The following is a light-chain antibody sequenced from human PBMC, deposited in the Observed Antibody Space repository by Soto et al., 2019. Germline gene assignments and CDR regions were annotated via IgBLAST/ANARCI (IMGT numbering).Light chain of an antibody. Sequence: DIHMTQSPSSLAASVGDRVTITCRASQSISGYLNWYQQKPGKAPRLLIYATSNLQSGVPSRFSGSGSGTDFTLTISSLQPEDFANYYCQQSYSTPSITFGQGTRLETK. CDR3: QQSYSTPSIT. CDR2: ATS. CDR1: QSISGY. J-gene: IGKJ5*01. V-gene: IGKV1-39*01.